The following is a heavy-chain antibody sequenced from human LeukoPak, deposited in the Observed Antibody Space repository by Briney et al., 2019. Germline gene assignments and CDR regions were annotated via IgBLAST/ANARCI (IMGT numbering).Heavy chain of an antibody. CDR1: SGSISSSNYY. V-gene: IGHV4-61*02. Sequence: KPSQTLSLTCTVSSGSISSSNYYWSWIRQPAGKGLEWTGRISTIGSTNYNPSLNSRVTISIDTSKNQFSLKLSSVTAADTAVYYCARDGCGGSCFHYYYYYMDVWGKGTTVTISS. CDR3: ARDGCGGSCFHYYYYYMDV. D-gene: IGHD2-15*01. CDR2: ISTIGST. J-gene: IGHJ6*03.